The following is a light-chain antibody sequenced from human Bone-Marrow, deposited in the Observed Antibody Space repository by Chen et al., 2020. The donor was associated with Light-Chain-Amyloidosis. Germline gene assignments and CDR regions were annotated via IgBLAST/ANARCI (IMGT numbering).Light chain of an antibody. V-gene: IGLV2-14*01. Sequence: QSALTQPASVSRSPGQSITISCTGTSGNVGTYNYVSSYQKHPGKAPKVIIYAVSNPPSGFYNRFSGSKSGNSASLTISGLQDEDEADYYCISFTSSSSYVFGPGTKVTVL. J-gene: IGLJ1*01. CDR2: AVS. CDR1: SGNVGTYNY. CDR3: ISFTSSSSYV.